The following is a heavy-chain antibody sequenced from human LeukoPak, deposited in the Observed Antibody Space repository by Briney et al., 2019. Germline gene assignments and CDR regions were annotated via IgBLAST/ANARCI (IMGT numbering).Heavy chain of an antibody. CDR3: ARDFGTVTTSLDY. J-gene: IGHJ4*02. V-gene: IGHV1-2*02. Sequence: ASVKVSCKASGYTFTGYYMHWVRQAPGQGLEWMGWINPNSGGTKYAQKFQGRVTMTRDTSISTAYMEPSRLTSDDTAVYYCARDFGTVTTSLDYWGQGTLVTVSS. CDR1: GYTFTGYY. D-gene: IGHD4-17*01. CDR2: INPNSGGT.